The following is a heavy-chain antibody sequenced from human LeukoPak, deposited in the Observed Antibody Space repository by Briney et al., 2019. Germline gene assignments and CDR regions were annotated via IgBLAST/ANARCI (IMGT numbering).Heavy chain of an antibody. CDR2: ISGSGGST. D-gene: IGHD4-17*01. V-gene: IGHV3-23*01. CDR3: AKALRRGDYQFDY. Sequence: QSGGTLRLSCAASGFTFSSYGMSWVRQAPGKGLEWVSAISGSGGSTYYADSVKGRFTISRDNSKNTLYLQMNSLRAEDTAVYYCAKALRRGDYQFDYWGQGTLVTVSS. J-gene: IGHJ4*02. CDR1: GFTFSSYG.